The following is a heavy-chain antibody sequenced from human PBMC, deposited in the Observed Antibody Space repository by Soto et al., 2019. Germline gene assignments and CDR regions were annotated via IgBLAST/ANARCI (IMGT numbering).Heavy chain of an antibody. CDR3: AREDGSGSSDANFDY. D-gene: IGHD3-10*01. CDR2: IWEHGSNK. Sequence: QVQLVESGGGVVQPGTSLRLSCAASGFPFHIYAIHWVRQAPGKGLEWVAVIWEHGSNKYYADSVKGRFTISRDNSKNTPYLQMNSLRAADTAVYYCAREDGSGSSDANFDYWGQGTLVTVSS. V-gene: IGHV3-33*01. J-gene: IGHJ4*02. CDR1: GFPFHIYA.